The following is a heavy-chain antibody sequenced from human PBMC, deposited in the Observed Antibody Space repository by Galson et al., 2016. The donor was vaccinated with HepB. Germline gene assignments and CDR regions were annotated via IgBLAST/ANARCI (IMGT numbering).Heavy chain of an antibody. CDR3: AADRPGNWIQSDYMMDV. CDR1: GFTFTSST. J-gene: IGHJ6*02. CDR2: IVVGSGNT. Sequence: SVKVSCKASGFTFTSSTVQRVRQARGERLEWIGWIVVGSGNTKSAQRFQERVTLTRDLSTNTVYMELSSLRSDDTGVYYCAADRPGNWIQSDYMMDVWGQGTTVTVSS. D-gene: IGHD4-11*01. V-gene: IGHV1-58*01.